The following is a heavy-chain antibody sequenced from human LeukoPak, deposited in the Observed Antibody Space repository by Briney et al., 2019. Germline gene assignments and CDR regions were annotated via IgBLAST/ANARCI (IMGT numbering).Heavy chain of an antibody. J-gene: IGHJ4*02. D-gene: IGHD5-12*01. CDR1: GFTFSSYS. CDR2: ISSSSSYI. CDR3: ARDGGGYSGYGDFDY. V-gene: IGHV3-21*01. Sequence: GGSLRLSCAASGFTFSSYSMNWVRQAPGKGLEWVSSISSSSSYIYYADSVKGRFTISRDNAKNSLFLQMNSLRAEDTAVYYCARDGGGYSGYGDFDYWGQGTLVTVSS.